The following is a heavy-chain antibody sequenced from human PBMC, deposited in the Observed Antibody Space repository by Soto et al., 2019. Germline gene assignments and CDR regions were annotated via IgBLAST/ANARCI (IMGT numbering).Heavy chain of an antibody. CDR1: GFTFSSYA. J-gene: IGHJ3*02. CDR3: ARDGGLRYFDWAHAFDI. D-gene: IGHD3-9*01. V-gene: IGHV3-30-3*01. CDR2: ISYDGSNK. Sequence: QVQLVESGGGVVQPGRSLRLSCAASGFTFSSYAMHWVRQAPGKGLEWVAVISYDGSNKYYADSVKGRFTISRDNSKNTLYLQMNSLRAEDTAVYYCARDGGLRYFDWAHAFDIWGQGTMVTVSS.